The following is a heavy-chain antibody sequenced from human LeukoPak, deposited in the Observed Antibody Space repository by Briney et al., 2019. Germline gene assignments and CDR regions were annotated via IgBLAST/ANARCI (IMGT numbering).Heavy chain of an antibody. CDR2: INSNSGGT. CDR1: GYTFIDYY. Sequence: GASVKVSCKASGYTFIDYYIHWVRQAPGQGLEWMGWINSNSGGTNYAQKFQGRVTMTRDTSVSSAYMEVSSLRSDDTAVYYCARGGYCSGGSCYPPDYWGQGTLVTVSS. J-gene: IGHJ4*02. D-gene: IGHD2-15*01. V-gene: IGHV1-2*02. CDR3: ARGGYCSGGSCYPPDY.